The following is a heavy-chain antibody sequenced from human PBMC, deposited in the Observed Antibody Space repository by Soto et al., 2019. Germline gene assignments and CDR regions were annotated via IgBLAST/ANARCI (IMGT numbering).Heavy chain of an antibody. CDR2: ISAYNGNT. V-gene: IGHV1-18*01. J-gene: IGHJ4*02. Sequence: ASVKVSCKASGYTFTSYGISWVRQAPGQGLEWMGWISAYNGNTNYAQKIQGRVTMTRNTSMSTAYMELSSLRSDDTAVYYCARGSVTEYYFDYWGQGTLVTVSS. CDR3: ARGSVTEYYFDY. CDR1: GYTFTSYG. D-gene: IGHD2-21*02.